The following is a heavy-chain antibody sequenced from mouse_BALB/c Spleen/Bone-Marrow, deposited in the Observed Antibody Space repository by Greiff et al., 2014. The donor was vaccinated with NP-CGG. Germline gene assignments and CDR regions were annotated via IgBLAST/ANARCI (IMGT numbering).Heavy chain of an antibody. J-gene: IGHJ2*01. D-gene: IGHD5-1*01. CDR1: GFTFTDCF. CDR2: IRNKPNGYTT. V-gene: IGHV7-3*02. CDR3: ARDYSGYFDF. Sequence: VQLQQSGGGLVQPGGSLRLSCTTSGFTFTDCFMTWVRQPPGKALEWLGFIRNKPNGYTTEYNPSVKGRFTISRDNSQGILYLQMNTLRAEDSAIYYCARDYSGYFDFWGQGTTLTVSS.